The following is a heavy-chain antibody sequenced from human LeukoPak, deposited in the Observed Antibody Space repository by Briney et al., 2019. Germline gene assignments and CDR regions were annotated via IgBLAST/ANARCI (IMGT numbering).Heavy chain of an antibody. D-gene: IGHD4/OR15-4a*01. CDR1: GGSISHYY. CDR3: EREDPRTKVPEGMDV. V-gene: IGHV4-59*01. CDR2: IYYSGTT. Sequence: KPSETLSLTCTVSGGSISHYYWSWIRQPPGKGLEWIGYIYYSGTTNYNPSLKSRVTISVDTSKNQFSLKLNSVTAADTAVYYCEREDPRTKVPEGMDVWGQGTTVTVSS. J-gene: IGHJ6*02.